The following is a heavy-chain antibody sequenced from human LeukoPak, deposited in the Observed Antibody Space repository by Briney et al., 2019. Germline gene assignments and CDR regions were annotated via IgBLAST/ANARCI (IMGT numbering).Heavy chain of an antibody. CDR1: GFTFSSYE. J-gene: IGHJ4*02. D-gene: IGHD5-24*01. Sequence: QPGGSLRLSCAASGFTFSSYEMNWVRQATGKGLEWVSYISSGGSTIYYADSVKGRFTISRDNAKNSLYLQMNSLRAEDTAVYYCARVRDGSQDYWGQGTLVTVSS. CDR2: ISSGGSTI. V-gene: IGHV3-48*03. CDR3: ARVRDGSQDY.